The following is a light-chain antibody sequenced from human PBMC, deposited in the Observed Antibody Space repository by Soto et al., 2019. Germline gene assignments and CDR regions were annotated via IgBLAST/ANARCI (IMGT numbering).Light chain of an antibody. J-gene: IGKJ1*01. V-gene: IGKV1-39*01. CDR1: QSISSY. CDR2: AAS. CDR3: QQPYRTPVT. Sequence: DLRGSQSPASRSASVGEKVTMGCGASQSISSYLNWYQQKPGKAPKLLIYAASSLQSRVPSTLSGSGSATDFPLTTSSPPPKDFATYYCQQPYRTPVTFGQGTKVDIK.